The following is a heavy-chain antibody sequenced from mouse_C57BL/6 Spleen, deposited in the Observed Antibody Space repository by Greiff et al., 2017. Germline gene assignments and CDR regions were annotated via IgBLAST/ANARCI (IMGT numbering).Heavy chain of an antibody. V-gene: IGHV6-3*01. Sequence: EVQLVESGGGLVQPGGSMKLSCVASGFTFSNYWMNWVRQSPEKGLEWVAQIRLKSDNYATHYAESVKGRFTISRDDSKSSVYLQMNNLRAEDTGIYYCTGTVVATGAMDYWGQGTSVTVSS. CDR2: IRLKSDNYAT. CDR3: TGTVVATGAMDY. D-gene: IGHD1-1*01. CDR1: GFTFSNYW. J-gene: IGHJ4*01.